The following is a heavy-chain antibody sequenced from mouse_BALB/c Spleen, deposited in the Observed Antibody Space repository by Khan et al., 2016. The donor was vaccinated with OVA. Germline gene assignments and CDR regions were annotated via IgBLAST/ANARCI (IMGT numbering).Heavy chain of an antibody. CDR1: GFSLTNYG. V-gene: IGHV2-6-1*01. D-gene: IGHD1-2*01. CDR2: IWTDGST. J-gene: IGHJ4*01. Sequence: VELEESGPGLVAPSQSLSITCTISGFSLTNYGVHWVRQPPGKGLEWLGVIWTDGSTTYNSALKSRLTISKDNSKSQVFLKMNSLQTYDTAMYFWARLPSNPDIIMIYWGQGTSVTVSS. CDR3: ARLPSNPDIIMIY.